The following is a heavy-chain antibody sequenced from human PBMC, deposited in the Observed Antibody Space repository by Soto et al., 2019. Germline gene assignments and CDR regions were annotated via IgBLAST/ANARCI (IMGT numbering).Heavy chain of an antibody. V-gene: IGHV1-18*01. CDR1: GYTFTTYG. CDR3: AGGGSYYEDVIHGAFDS. J-gene: IGHJ3*02. CDR2: ISPYNGNT. D-gene: IGHD1-26*01. Sequence: QVQLVQSGAEVRKPGASVKVSCKASGYTFTTYGISWVRQAPGQGLEWMGWISPYNGNTNYAQKLQGRVTMTTDTSTSTAYMELRSLRSDDTAVYYCAGGGSYYEDVIHGAFDSWGQGTMVTVSS.